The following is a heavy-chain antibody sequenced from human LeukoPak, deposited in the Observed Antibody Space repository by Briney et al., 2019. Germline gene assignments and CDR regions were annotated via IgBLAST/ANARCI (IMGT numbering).Heavy chain of an antibody. D-gene: IGHD3-9*01. CDR3: ARGTFQILSGYWYYHGMDV. J-gene: IGHJ6*02. CDR2: VCTRGST. Sequence: SETLSLTCTVSGDSITSYCWSWIRQPAGKGREWIGRVCTRGSTCYNPSLKSRVAMSLDTSKTQFSLKLNSVTAADTAVYYCARGTFQILSGYWYYHGMDVWGRGTTVTVSS. V-gene: IGHV4-4*07. CDR1: GDSITSYC.